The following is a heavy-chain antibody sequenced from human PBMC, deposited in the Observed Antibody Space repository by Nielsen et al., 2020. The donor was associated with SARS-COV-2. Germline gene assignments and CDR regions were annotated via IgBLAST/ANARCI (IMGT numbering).Heavy chain of an antibody. V-gene: IGHV4-39*01. D-gene: IGHD3-9*01. CDR3: ARHGRFDSQGAFDI. J-gene: IGHJ3*02. CDR2: IYYSGST. Sequence: RQAPGKGLEWIGSIYYSGSTYYNPSLKSRVTISVDTSKNQFSLKLSSVTAADTAVYYCARHGRFDSQGAFDIWGQGTMVTVSS.